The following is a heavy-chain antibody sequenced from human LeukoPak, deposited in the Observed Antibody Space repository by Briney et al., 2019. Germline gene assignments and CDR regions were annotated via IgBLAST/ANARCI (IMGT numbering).Heavy chain of an antibody. CDR3: ARDLDDAEQLLYVGIFSD. CDR1: GFTFSSYA. CDR2: ISYDGSNK. V-gene: IGHV3-30-3*01. J-gene: IGHJ4*02. Sequence: GGSLRLSCAASGFTFSSYAMHWVRQAPGKGLEWVAVISYDGSNKYYADSVKGRFTISRDNSKNTLYLQMNSLRAEDTAVYYCARDLDDAEQLLYVGIFSDWGQGTLVTVSS. D-gene: IGHD2-2*02.